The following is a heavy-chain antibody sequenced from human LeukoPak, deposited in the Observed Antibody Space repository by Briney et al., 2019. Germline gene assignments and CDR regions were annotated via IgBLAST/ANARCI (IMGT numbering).Heavy chain of an antibody. Sequence: SQTLSLTCTVSGGSISSGGYYWSWIRQRPGKGLEWIGYIYYSGSTYYNPSLKSRVTISVDTSKNQFSLKLSSVTAADTAVYYCATLSYRRTYFDYWGQGTLVTVSS. CDR2: IYYSGST. CDR1: GGSISSGGYY. J-gene: IGHJ4*02. CDR3: ATLSYRRTYFDY. V-gene: IGHV4-31*03. D-gene: IGHD5-18*01.